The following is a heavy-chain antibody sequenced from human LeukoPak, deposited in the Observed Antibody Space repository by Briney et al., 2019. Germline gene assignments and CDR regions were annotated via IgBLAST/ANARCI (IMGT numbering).Heavy chain of an antibody. V-gene: IGHV4-34*01. Sequence: SETLSLTCTVSGGSISSYYWSWIRQPPGKGLEWIGEINHSGSTNYNPSLESRVTISVDTSKNQFSLKLSSVTAADTAVYYCARGAPGLWLRWFDPWGQGTLVTVSS. CDR3: ARGAPGLWLRWFDP. D-gene: IGHD5-18*01. CDR2: INHSGST. CDR1: GGSISSYY. J-gene: IGHJ5*02.